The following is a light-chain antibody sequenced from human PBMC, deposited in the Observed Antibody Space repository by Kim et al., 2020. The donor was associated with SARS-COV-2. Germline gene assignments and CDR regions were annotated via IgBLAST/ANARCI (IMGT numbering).Light chain of an antibody. CDR3: QTWDSNNDHRV. Sequence: APGMTARITCGGNNIGSKNVHWYQQKPGQAPVLVMYDNNDRPSGIPERVSGSNSENTATLTISRVEAGDEADYYCQTWDSNNDHRVFGGGTQLTVL. CDR1: NIGSKN. V-gene: IGLV3-21*03. J-gene: IGLJ3*02. CDR2: DNN.